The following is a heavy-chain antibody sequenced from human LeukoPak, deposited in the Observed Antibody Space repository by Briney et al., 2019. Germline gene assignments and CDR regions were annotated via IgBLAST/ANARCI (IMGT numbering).Heavy chain of an antibody. J-gene: IGHJ3*02. CDR2: IYHSGST. D-gene: IGHD5-18*01. CDR3: ASCGYSYGYYAFDI. V-gene: IGHV4-4*02. Sequence: SETLSLTCAVSGGSISSSNWWSWVRQPPGKGLAWIGEIYHSGSTNYNPSLKSRVTISVDKSKNQFSLKLSSVTAADTAVYYCASCGYSYGYYAFDIWGQGTMVTVSS. CDR1: GGSISSSNW.